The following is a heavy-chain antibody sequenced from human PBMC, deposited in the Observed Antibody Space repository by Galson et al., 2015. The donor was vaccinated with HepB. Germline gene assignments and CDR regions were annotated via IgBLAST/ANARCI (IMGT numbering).Heavy chain of an antibody. D-gene: IGHD3-22*01. J-gene: IGHJ4*02. Sequence: QSGAEVKKPGGSLKISCKGSGYSFTSYWIGWVRQMPGKGLEWMGIIYPGDSDTRYSPSFQGQVTISADKSISTAYLQWSSLKASDTAMYYCARTYYYDSSGYRPFDYWGQGTLVTVSS. CDR1: GYSFTSYW. CDR3: ARTYYYDSSGYRPFDY. CDR2: IYPGDSDT. V-gene: IGHV5-51*03.